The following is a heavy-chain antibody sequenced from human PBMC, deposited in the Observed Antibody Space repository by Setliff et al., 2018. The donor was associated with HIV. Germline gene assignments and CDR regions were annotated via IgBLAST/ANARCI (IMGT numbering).Heavy chain of an antibody. D-gene: IGHD3-16*01. V-gene: IGHV3-11*01. CDR2: ISGGGGTL. Sequence: GESLKISCAASGFTFSDYYVSWIRQAPGKGLEWVSYISGGGGTLNYADSVKGRFTISRDNTKNSLFLQMNSLRAEDTAVYYCARGYDPVVFGMAYWGQGTLVTVSS. CDR3: ARGYDPVVFGMAY. CDR1: GFTFSDYY. J-gene: IGHJ4*02.